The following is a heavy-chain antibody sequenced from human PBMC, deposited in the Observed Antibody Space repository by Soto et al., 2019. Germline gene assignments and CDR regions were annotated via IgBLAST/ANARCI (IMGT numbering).Heavy chain of an antibody. CDR2: INHSGSS. J-gene: IGHJ4*02. V-gene: IGHV4-34*01. Sequence: ETLSLTCAVYGGSFSGYYWSWVRQPPGKGLEWIGEINHSGSSNYNPSLKSRVTISGDTSKNQFSLKLTSVTAADTAVYYCARDKITGLFDYWGQGTLVTVSS. D-gene: IGHD3-10*01. CDR3: ARDKITGLFDY. CDR1: GGSFSGYY.